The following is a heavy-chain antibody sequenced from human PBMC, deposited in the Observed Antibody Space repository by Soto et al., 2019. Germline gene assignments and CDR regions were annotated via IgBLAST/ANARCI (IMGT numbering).Heavy chain of an antibody. V-gene: IGHV3-21*01. CDR1: GFTFSDYS. Sequence: PVGSLRLSCVASGFTFSDYSMNWVRQAPGKGLEWVSFISSSSRFTYYAESLEGRFTTSRDNAKNSVFLQLSSLRAEDTAVYYCARDQYGRYPSNVFDIWDQGTMVNVSS. CDR2: ISSSSRFT. J-gene: IGHJ3*02. CDR3: ARDQYGRYPSNVFDI. D-gene: IGHD3-16*02.